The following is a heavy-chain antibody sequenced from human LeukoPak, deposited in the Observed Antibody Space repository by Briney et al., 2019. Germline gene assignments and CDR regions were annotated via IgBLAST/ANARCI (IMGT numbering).Heavy chain of an antibody. CDR3: ARAMVRGVPGGGFDP. D-gene: IGHD3-10*01. Sequence: PGGSLSLSCAASGFTFSSYGMHWVRQAPGKGLEWVAVIWYDGSNKYYADSVKGRFTISRDNSKNTLYLQMNSLRAEDTAVYYCARAMVRGVPGGGFDPWGQGTLVTVSS. V-gene: IGHV3-33*01. J-gene: IGHJ5*02. CDR1: GFTFSSYG. CDR2: IWYDGSNK.